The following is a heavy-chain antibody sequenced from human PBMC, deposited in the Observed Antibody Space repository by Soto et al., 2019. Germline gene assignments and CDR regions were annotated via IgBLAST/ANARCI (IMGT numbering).Heavy chain of an antibody. J-gene: IGHJ4*02. CDR2: ISYDGKVA. D-gene: IGHD1-1*01. CDR3: AKEGPITNWYFDY. CDR1: GFTVCSYG. V-gene: IGHV3-30*18. Sequence: GGSLRLSCAASGFTVCSYGMDWVRQAPGKGLEWVTVISYDGKVAYYADSVKGRFTISRDNSKNTLYLQMNSLRTEDTAMYYCAKEGPITNWYFDYWGKGTLVTVSS.